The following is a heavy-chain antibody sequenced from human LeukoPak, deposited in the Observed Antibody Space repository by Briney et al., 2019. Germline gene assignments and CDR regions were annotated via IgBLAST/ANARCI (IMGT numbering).Heavy chain of an antibody. J-gene: IGHJ5*02. Sequence: SQTLSPTCAISGDSVSSNRAAWNWIRQSPSRGLEWLGRTYYRSKWYNDYAVSVKSRITINPDTSKNQFSLQLDSVTPEDTAVYYCARDAKYVWGNYRWFDPWGQGILVTVSS. D-gene: IGHD3-16*02. V-gene: IGHV6-1*01. CDR2: TYYRSKWYN. CDR3: ARDAKYVWGNYRWFDP. CDR1: GDSVSSNRAA.